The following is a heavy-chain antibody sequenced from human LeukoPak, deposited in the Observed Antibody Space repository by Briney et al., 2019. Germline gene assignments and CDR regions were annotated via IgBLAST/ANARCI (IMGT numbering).Heavy chain of an antibody. D-gene: IGHD3-16*02. Sequence: QSGGSLRLSCAASGFTFSSYSMNWVRQAPGKGLEWVSYIGSSSSTIYYADSVKGRFTISRDNAKNSLYLQMNSLRAEDTAVYYCARAGGGAISSQFDYWGQGTLVTVSS. CDR1: GFTFSSYS. CDR3: ARAGGGAISSQFDY. J-gene: IGHJ4*02. V-gene: IGHV3-48*04. CDR2: IGSSSSTI.